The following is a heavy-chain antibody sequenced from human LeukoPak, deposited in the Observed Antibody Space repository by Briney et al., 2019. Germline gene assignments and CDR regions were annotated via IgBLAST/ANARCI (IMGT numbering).Heavy chain of an antibody. CDR1: GFTFSSSV. CDR2: ISSDGNNK. V-gene: IGHV3-30*18. D-gene: IGHD3-3*01. J-gene: IGHJ4*02. CDR3: AKVRVYYDFWSGLDY. Sequence: GGSLRLSCAASGFTFSSSVMHWVRLAPGKGLEWVAGISSDGNNKYYGDSVKGRFTISRDNSKNTLYLQMNSLRAEDTAAYYCAKVRVYYDFWSGLDYWGQGTLVTVSS.